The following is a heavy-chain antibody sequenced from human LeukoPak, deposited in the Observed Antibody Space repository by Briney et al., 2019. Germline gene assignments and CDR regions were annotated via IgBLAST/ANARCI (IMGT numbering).Heavy chain of an antibody. CDR1: GFTFSSYA. Sequence: PGGSLRLSCAASGFTFSSYAMSWVRQAPGKGLEWVSGIGTAGDTYYPGSVKGRFTISRENAENSLYLQMNSLRGGDTAVYYCARGGSSDILTRFDYWGRGTLVTVSS. CDR3: ARGGSSDILTRFDY. D-gene: IGHD3-9*01. J-gene: IGHJ4*02. V-gene: IGHV3-13*01. CDR2: IGTAGDT.